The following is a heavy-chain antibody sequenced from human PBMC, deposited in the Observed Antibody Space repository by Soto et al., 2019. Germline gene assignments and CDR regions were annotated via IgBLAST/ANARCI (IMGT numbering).Heavy chain of an antibody. CDR2: IIPILGIA. D-gene: IGHD2-2*01. V-gene: IGHV1-69*08. CDR1: GGTFSSYT. J-gene: IGHJ2*01. CDR3: AREDGLGYCSSTSCYSPVDL. Sequence: QVQLVQSGAEVKKPGSSVKVSCKASGGTFSSYTISWVRQAPGQGLEWMGRIIPILGIANYAQKFQGRVTITADKSTSTAYMELSSLRSEDTAVYYCAREDGLGYCSSTSCYSPVDLWGRGTLVTVSS.